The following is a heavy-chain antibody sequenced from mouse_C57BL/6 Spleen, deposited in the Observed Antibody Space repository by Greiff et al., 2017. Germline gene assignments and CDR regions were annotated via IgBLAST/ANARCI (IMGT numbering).Heavy chain of an antibody. J-gene: IGHJ2*01. V-gene: IGHV1-72*01. Sequence: QVQLKQSGAELVKPGASVKLSCKASGYTFTSYWMHWVKQRPGRGLEWIGRFDPNSGGTKYNEKFKSKATLTVDKPSSTAYMQLSSLTSEDSAVYYCAREVGRGYYFDYWGQGTTLTVSS. D-gene: IGHD1-1*02. CDR2: FDPNSGGT. CDR3: AREVGRGYYFDY. CDR1: GYTFTSYW.